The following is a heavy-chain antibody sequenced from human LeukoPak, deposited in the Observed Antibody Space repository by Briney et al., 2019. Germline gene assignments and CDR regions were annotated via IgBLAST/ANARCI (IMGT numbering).Heavy chain of an antibody. J-gene: IGHJ1*01. Sequence: SGTLSLTCTVSGYSISSGYYWGWIRQPPGKGLEWIGSIYHSGSTYYNPSLKSRVTISVDTSKNQFSLKLSSVTAADTAVYYCARDARIAAAKEYFQHWGQGTLVTVSS. CDR3: ARDARIAAAKEYFQH. CDR1: GYSISSGYY. D-gene: IGHD6-13*01. V-gene: IGHV4-38-2*02. CDR2: IYHSGST.